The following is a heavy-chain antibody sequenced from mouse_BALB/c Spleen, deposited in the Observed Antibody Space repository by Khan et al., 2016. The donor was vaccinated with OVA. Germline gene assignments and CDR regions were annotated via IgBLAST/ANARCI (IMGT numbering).Heavy chain of an antibody. J-gene: IGHJ3*01. Sequence: EVQLHESGPGLVKPSQSLSLTCTVTGYSITSDYAWNWIRQFPGNKLEWMGYITYSGSTSYTPSLKSRISITRDTSQNQFFLQLNSVTTGDTATYYCARGRTYWGQGTLVTVSA. CDR1: GYSITSDYA. CDR2: ITYSGST. CDR3: ARGRTY. V-gene: IGHV3-2*02. D-gene: IGHD3-3*01.